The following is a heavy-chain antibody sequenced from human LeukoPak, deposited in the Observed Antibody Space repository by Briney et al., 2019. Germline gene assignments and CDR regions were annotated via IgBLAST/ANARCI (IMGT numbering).Heavy chain of an antibody. CDR1: GGSISSSSYY. D-gene: IGHD3-22*01. J-gene: IGHJ4*02. V-gene: IGHV4-39*07. CDR3: ARVTYYYDSSGSN. Sequence: SETLSLTCTVSGGSISSSSYYWGWIRQPPGKGLEWIGSISYSGSTYYNPSLKSRVTISVDTSKNQFSLKLCSVTAADTAVYYCARVTYYYDSSGSNWGQGTLVTVSS. CDR2: ISYSGST.